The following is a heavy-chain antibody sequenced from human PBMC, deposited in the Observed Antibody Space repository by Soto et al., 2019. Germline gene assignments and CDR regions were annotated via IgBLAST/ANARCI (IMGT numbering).Heavy chain of an antibody. Sequence: GASVKVSCKASGYTFTSYGISWVRQAPGQGLEWMGWISAYNGNTNYAQKLQGRVTMTTDTSTSTAYMELRSSVTAADTAVYYCARGYSSGWYVRTFDSWGQGTLVTVSS. CDR2: ISAYNGNT. J-gene: IGHJ5*01. D-gene: IGHD6-19*01. V-gene: IGHV1-18*04. CDR1: GYTFTSYG. CDR3: ARGYSSGWYVRTFDS.